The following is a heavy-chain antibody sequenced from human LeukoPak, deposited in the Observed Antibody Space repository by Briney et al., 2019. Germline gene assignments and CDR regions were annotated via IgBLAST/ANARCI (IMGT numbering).Heavy chain of an antibody. Sequence: GRSLRLSCAASGFTFDDYAMHWVRRAPGKGLEWVSGISWNSGSIGYADSVKGRFTISRDNAKNSLYLQMNSLRAEDTALYYCAKDSGSYLFDYWSQGTLVTVSS. CDR2: ISWNSGSI. D-gene: IGHD1-26*01. CDR1: GFTFDDYA. J-gene: IGHJ4*02. CDR3: AKDSGSYLFDY. V-gene: IGHV3-9*01.